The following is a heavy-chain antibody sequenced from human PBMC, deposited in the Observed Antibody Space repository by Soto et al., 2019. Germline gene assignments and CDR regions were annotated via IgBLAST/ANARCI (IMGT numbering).Heavy chain of an antibody. Sequence: PGGSLRLPCEVSGFIFSDYEFNWVRQAPGKGLEWVTCICTNDQDINYADSVKGRFTISRDDDKSTLYLEMNSLRAEDTAVYYCVRAPGSMYCAWDAWGQGTMVTVSS. J-gene: IGHJ6*02. CDR2: ICTNDQDI. CDR3: VRAPGSMYCAWDA. CDR1: GFIFSDYE. V-gene: IGHV3-48*03. D-gene: IGHD2-15*01.